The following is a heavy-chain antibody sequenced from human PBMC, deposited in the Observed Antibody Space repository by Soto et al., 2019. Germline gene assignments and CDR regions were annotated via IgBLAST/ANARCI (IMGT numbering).Heavy chain of an antibody. Sequence: QVQPQESGTGLVKPSQTLSLTCTVSGGSISSGGYYWSWIRQHPGKGLEWIGYIYYSGSTYYNPSLKSRVTISVDTSKNQFSLKLSSVTAADTAVYYCARAPTVTTWGVWFDPWGQGTLVTVSS. CDR2: IYYSGST. J-gene: IGHJ5*02. V-gene: IGHV4-31*03. CDR3: ARAPTVTTWGVWFDP. D-gene: IGHD4-17*01. CDR1: GGSISSGGYY.